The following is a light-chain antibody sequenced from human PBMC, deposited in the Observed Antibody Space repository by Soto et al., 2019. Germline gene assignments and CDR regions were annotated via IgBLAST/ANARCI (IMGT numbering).Light chain of an antibody. CDR2: SAS. CDR3: QQTYSTLFT. J-gene: IGKJ3*01. Sequence: DIQMTQSPSSLSASLGDRVTITCRARQNISDYLNWYQQKQGKAPKFLIYSASTLQSGVPSRFSGAGSGTDFTLTISSLQPEDFATYYCQQTYSTLFTFGPGTTVDI. V-gene: IGKV1-39*01. CDR1: QNISDY.